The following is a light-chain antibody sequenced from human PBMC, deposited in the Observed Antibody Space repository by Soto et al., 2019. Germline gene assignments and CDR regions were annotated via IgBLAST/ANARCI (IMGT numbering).Light chain of an antibody. J-gene: IGKJ2*01. CDR2: KAS. V-gene: IGKV1-5*03. CDR1: QSLSSW. Sequence: DIQMTQSPSTLSAAVGDRVTITCRASQSLSSWLAWYQQKPGKAPKLLIYKASSLESGVPSRFSGSGSVTAFTLTISSLQPDDFATYYCQQYNSYPYTFGQGTKLEIK. CDR3: QQYNSYPYT.